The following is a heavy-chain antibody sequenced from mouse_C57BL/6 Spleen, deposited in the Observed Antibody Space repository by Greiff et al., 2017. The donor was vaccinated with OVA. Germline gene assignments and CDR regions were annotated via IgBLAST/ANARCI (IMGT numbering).Heavy chain of an antibody. CDR2: FDPSDSYT. CDR3: ARWSNWYFDV. J-gene: IGHJ1*03. V-gene: IGHV1-50*01. Sequence: QVQLQQPGAEFVKPGASVKLSCRASGYTFPTYGLQWVKQRPGQGLEWIGEFDPSDSYTNYNQKFKGKATLTVDTSSSTAYMQLSSLTSEDSAVYYCARWSNWYFDVWGTGTTVTVSS. CDR1: GYTFPTYG.